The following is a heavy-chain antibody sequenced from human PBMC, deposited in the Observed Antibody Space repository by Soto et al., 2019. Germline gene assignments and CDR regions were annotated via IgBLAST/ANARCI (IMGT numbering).Heavy chain of an antibody. Sequence: PGESLKISCKGSGYSFTSYWISWVRQMPGKGLEWMGRIDPSDSYTNYSPSFQGHVTISADKSISTAYLQWSSLKASDTAMYYCARAKLYSSSWPRSFDYWGQGTLVTVSS. CDR2: IDPSDSYT. CDR1: GYSFTSYW. J-gene: IGHJ4*02. CDR3: ARAKLYSSSWPRSFDY. V-gene: IGHV5-10-1*01. D-gene: IGHD6-13*01.